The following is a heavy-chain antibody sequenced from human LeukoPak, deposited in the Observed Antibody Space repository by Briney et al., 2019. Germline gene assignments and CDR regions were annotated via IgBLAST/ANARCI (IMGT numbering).Heavy chain of an antibody. CDR1: GFTFSSYW. D-gene: IGHD3-22*01. V-gene: IGHV3-7*01. J-gene: IGHJ3*01. Sequence: PGGSLRLSCAASGFTFSSYWMSWVRQAPGKGLEWVANIKRDGSEKYYVDSVKGRFTISRDNAKNSLYLQMNSLRAEDTAVYHCAREKYYYDRSDRRGFAFDLWGQGTMVAVSS. CDR3: AREKYYYDRSDRRGFAFDL. CDR2: IKRDGSEK.